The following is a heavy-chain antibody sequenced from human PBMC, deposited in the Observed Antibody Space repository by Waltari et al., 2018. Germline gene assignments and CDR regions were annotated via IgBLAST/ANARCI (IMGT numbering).Heavy chain of an antibody. V-gene: IGHV1-3*01. CDR2: INAGNGNT. D-gene: IGHD4-17*01. CDR3: ARASTVTFFWYFDL. Sequence: QVQLVQSGAEVKKPGASVKVSCKASGYTFTSYAMHWVRQAPGQRLEWMGWINAGNGNTKYSQKFQGRVTITRDTSASTAYMELSSLRSEDTAVYYCARASTVTFFWYFDLWGRGTLVTVSS. J-gene: IGHJ2*01. CDR1: GYTFTSYA.